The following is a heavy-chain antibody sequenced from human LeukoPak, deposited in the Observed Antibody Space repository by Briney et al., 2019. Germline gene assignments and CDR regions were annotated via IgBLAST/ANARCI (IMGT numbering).Heavy chain of an antibody. J-gene: IGHJ4*02. Sequence: GGTLRLSCAASGFTFSRYGMTWVRQAPGKGLEWLSSISGRGDKTYYADSVKGRFTVSRDNSKNTLYLQVNSLRAEDTAVYYYTTVSSQFTFDFWGQGALVTVSS. CDR2: ISGRGDKT. V-gene: IGHV3-23*01. CDR3: TTVSSQFTFDF. CDR1: GFTFSRYG.